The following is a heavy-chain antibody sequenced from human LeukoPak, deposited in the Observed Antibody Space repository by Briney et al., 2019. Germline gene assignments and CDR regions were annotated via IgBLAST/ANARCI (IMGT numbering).Heavy chain of an antibody. V-gene: IGHV1-69*13. CDR1: GGTFSSYA. J-gene: IGHJ6*03. Sequence: ASVKVSCKASGGTFSSYAISWVRQAPGQGLEWMGGIIPIFGTANYAQKFQGRVTITADESTSTAYMELSSLRSEDTAVYYCARDRFNDFWSGPIPPPSYYYYYMDVWGKGTTVTVSS. CDR2: IIPIFGTA. D-gene: IGHD3-3*01. CDR3: ARDRFNDFWSGPIPPPSYYYYYMDV.